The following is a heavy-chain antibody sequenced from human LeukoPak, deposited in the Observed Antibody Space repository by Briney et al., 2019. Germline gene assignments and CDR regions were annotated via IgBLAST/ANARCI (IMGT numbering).Heavy chain of an antibody. V-gene: IGHV3-53*01. J-gene: IGHJ4*02. CDR1: GFTVITND. D-gene: IGHD1-14*01. Sequence: GGSLKLSCAASGFTVITNDMTWVRQAPGKGREWVSVLYSDGNTKYADSVQGRFTISRDNSKNTLYLEMNSLSPDDTAVYYCARGVEPLAANTLAYWGQGTLVTVSS. CDR3: ARGVEPLAANTLAY. CDR2: LYSDGNT.